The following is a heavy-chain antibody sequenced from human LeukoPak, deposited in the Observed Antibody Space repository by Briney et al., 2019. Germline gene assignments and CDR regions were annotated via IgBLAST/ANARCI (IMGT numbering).Heavy chain of an antibody. CDR1: RDTFSSDA. Sequence: GASVKVSCKASRDTFSSDAINWVRQAPGQGLERMRKIITIFGTSNYAQKFQGRVTITAGESTTTADMELSSLRSEDTAVYYCARDAGRHYFDYWGQGTLVTVSS. J-gene: IGHJ4*02. CDR3: ARDAGRHYFDY. CDR2: IITIFGTS. V-gene: IGHV1-69*13.